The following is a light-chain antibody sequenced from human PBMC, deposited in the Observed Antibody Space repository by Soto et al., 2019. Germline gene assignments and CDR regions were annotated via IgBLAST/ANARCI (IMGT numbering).Light chain of an antibody. J-gene: IGKJ4*01. V-gene: IGKV1-5*03. CDR3: QQYDNSPLT. Sequence: DIQMAQSPSTLPANIGDRVSITCRASQTINTWLAWYQQKPGKAPNLLIYQASTLETGVPSRFSGSGSGTEFTLPISGLQPDDFASYYCQQYDNSPLTFGGGTKVEI. CDR2: QAS. CDR1: QTINTW.